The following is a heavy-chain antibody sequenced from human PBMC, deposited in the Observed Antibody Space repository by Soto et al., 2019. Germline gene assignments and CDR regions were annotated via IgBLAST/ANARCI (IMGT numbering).Heavy chain of an antibody. CDR3: TRQGNGDYGDY. CDR1: GFTFSGSA. CDR2: IRSKANSYAT. Sequence: GGSLRLSCAASGFTFSGSAMHWVRQASGKGLEWVGRIRSKANSYATAYAASVKGRFTISRDDSKNTAYLQMNSLKTEDTAVYYCTRQGNGDYGDYWGQGTLVTVSS. V-gene: IGHV3-73*01. J-gene: IGHJ4*02. D-gene: IGHD4-17*01.